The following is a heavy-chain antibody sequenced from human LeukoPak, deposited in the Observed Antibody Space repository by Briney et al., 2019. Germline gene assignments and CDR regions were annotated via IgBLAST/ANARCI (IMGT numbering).Heavy chain of an antibody. V-gene: IGHV4-59*08. Sequence: SETLSLTCTVSGGSIGSYYWTWIRQPPGKGLEWIGYIYYSGSTNYNPSLKSRVTISVDTSKKQFSLNLSSVTAADTAVYCCARWVTASSIDYWGQGTLVTVSS. CDR1: GGSIGSYY. D-gene: IGHD6-6*01. CDR3: ARWVTASSIDY. J-gene: IGHJ4*02. CDR2: IYYSGST.